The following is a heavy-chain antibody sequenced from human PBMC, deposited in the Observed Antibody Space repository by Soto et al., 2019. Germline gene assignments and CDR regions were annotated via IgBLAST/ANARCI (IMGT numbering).Heavy chain of an antibody. Sequence: QLQLQESGSGLVKPSQTLSLTCAVSGGSISSGGYSWSWIRQPPGKGLEWIGYIYHSGSTYYNSSLKSRVTISVDRSKNQFSLKLSSVTAADTAVYYCARAGCGGDCYRYYYYGMDVWGQGTTVTVSS. J-gene: IGHJ6*02. CDR3: ARAGCGGDCYRYYYYGMDV. D-gene: IGHD2-21*02. CDR2: IYHSGST. CDR1: GGSISSGGYS. V-gene: IGHV4-30-2*01.